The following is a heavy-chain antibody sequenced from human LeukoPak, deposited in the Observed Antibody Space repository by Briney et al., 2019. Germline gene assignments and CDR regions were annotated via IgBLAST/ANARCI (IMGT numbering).Heavy chain of an antibody. J-gene: IGHJ4*02. D-gene: IGHD3-9*01. CDR1: GFTFSRYD. CDR3: ARVGILRYFDWLSHEDY. Sequence: GGSLRLSCTASGFTFSRYDMSWVRQAPGKGLEWVSSISSSSSYIYYADSVKGRFTISRDNAKNSLYLQMNSLRAEDTAVYYCARVGILRYFDWLSHEDYWGQGTLVTVSS. CDR2: ISSSSSYI. V-gene: IGHV3-21*01.